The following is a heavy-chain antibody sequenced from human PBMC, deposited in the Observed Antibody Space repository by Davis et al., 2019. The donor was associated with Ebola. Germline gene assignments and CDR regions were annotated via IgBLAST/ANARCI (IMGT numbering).Heavy chain of an antibody. D-gene: IGHD6-19*01. CDR3: AKDVAVAASDY. V-gene: IGHV3-23*01. CDR1: GFTVSSNY. Sequence: GESLKISCAASGFTVSSNYMSWVRQAPGKGLEWVPAISGSGGSTYYADSVKGRFTISRDNSKNTLYLQMNSLRAEDTAVYYCAKDVAVAASDYWGQGTLVTVSS. J-gene: IGHJ4*02. CDR2: ISGSGGST.